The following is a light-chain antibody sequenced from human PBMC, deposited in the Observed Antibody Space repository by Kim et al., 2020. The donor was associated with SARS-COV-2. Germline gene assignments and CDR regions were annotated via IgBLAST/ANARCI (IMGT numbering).Light chain of an antibody. Sequence: SYELTQPPSVSVSPGQTASITCSGDKLGDKYVCWYQQKPGQSHVLVIYQDTKRPSGIPERFSGSNSGKTATLTISGTQAMDEADYYCQAWDSSTKGVFGGGTQLTVL. CDR3: QAWDSSTKGV. J-gene: IGLJ3*02. V-gene: IGLV3-1*01. CDR2: QDT. CDR1: KLGDKY.